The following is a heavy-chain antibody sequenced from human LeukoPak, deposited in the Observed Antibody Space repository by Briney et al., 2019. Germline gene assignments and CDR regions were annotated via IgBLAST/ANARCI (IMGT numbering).Heavy chain of an antibody. Sequence: SETLSLTCAVYGGPFSGYYWSWIRQPPGKGLEWIGEINHSGSTNYNPSLKSRVTISVDTSKNQFSLKLSSVTAADTAVYYCARHMLDSSGWYGTFDYWGQGTLVTVSS. CDR3: ARHMLDSSGWYGTFDY. CDR2: INHSGST. J-gene: IGHJ4*02. D-gene: IGHD6-19*01. V-gene: IGHV4-34*01. CDR1: GGPFSGYY.